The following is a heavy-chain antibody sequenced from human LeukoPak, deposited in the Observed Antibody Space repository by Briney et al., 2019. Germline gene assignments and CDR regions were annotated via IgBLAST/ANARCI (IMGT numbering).Heavy chain of an antibody. CDR3: ATGNYYDSRGYYTFGH. Sequence: GGSLRLSCAASGFTFSRYWMHWVRQAPGKGLVRVSRINGDGSTTSYADSVKGGFTISRDNAKNTLYLQMNSLRAEDTAVYYCATGNYYDSRGYYTFGHWGQGTLVTVSS. D-gene: IGHD3-22*01. CDR1: GFTFSRYW. J-gene: IGHJ1*01. V-gene: IGHV3-74*01. CDR2: INGDGSTT.